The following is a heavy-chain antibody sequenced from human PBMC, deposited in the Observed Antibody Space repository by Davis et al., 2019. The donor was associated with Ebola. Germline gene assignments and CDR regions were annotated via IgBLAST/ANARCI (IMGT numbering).Heavy chain of an antibody. CDR1: GFTFSRYG. CDR3: AKVSPRAYGMDV. Sequence: GESLKISCAASGFTFSRYGMHWVRQAPGKGLEWVSFIVYDGNTKIYADSVKGRFTISRDNSNNTLSLQMNSLRPEDTGMYYCAKVSPRAYGMDVWGRGTTVTVSS. J-gene: IGHJ6*02. V-gene: IGHV3-30*02. CDR2: IVYDGNTK.